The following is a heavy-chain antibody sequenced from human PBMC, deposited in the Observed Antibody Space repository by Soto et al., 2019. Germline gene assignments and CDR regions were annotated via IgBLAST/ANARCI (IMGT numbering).Heavy chain of an antibody. Sequence: QVQLQESGPGLVKPSETLSLTCTVSGCSISSYYWSWIRQPPGKGLEWIGYIYYSGSTNYNPSLKSRVTISVDTSKNQFSLKLSSVTAADTAVYYCARDAARMDTIYYYGMDVW. J-gene: IGHJ6*01. V-gene: IGHV4-59*01. D-gene: IGHD5-12*01. CDR1: GCSISSYY. CDR2: IYYSGST. CDR3: ARDAARMDTIYYYGMDV.